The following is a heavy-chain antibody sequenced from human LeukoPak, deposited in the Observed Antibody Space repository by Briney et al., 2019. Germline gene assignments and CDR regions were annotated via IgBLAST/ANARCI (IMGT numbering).Heavy chain of an antibody. V-gene: IGHV3-23*01. CDR2: ISCSGSST. CDR3: ARSREQLWNFDY. CDR1: EFTFTSYA. D-gene: IGHD5-18*01. Sequence: AGSLTLSCAAPEFTFTSYAMSWVRQPPGKGLEWVSAISCSGSSTYYADSVKGRFTISRDNSKNTLFLQMNSLRAEDTAVYYCARSREQLWNFDYWGQGTLVTVSS. J-gene: IGHJ4*02.